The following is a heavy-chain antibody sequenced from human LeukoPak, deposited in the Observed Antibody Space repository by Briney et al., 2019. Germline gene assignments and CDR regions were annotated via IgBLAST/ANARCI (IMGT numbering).Heavy chain of an antibody. J-gene: IGHJ4*02. V-gene: IGHV3-30*02. CDR2: IRYDGSNK. Sequence: PGGSLRLSCAAAGFTFSTYGIHWVRQAPGMRLEWVAFIRYDGSNKYYADSVKGRFTISRDNFMNTVYLQMNSLRPEDTAVYYCAKEGYSSGWYEDYWGQGTLVTVSS. CDR1: GFTFSTYG. CDR3: AKEGYSSGWYEDY. D-gene: IGHD6-19*01.